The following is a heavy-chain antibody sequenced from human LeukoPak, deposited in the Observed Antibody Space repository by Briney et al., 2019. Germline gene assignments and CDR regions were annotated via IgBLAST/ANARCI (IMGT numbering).Heavy chain of an antibody. CDR3: ARDKTYSGSYFDLARDNDAFDI. CDR1: GGSISSGSYY. Sequence: PSQTLSLTRTVSGGSISSGSYYWSWIRQPAGKRLEWIGRIYTSGSINYNPSLKSRVTISVDTSKNQFSLKLSSVTAADTAVYYCARDKTYSGSYFDLARDNDAFDIWGQGTMVTVSS. D-gene: IGHD1-26*01. J-gene: IGHJ3*02. CDR2: IYTSGSI. V-gene: IGHV4-61*02.